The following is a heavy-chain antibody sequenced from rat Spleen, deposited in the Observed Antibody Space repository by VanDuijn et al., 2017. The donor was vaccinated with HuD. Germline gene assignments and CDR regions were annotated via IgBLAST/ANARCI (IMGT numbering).Heavy chain of an antibody. CDR1: GFSLTSYD. V-gene: IGHV2-1*01. CDR3: TRSRYTYVMDA. CDR2: IWSGGST. D-gene: IGHD1-11*01. J-gene: IGHJ4*01. Sequence: QVQLKESGPGLVQPSQTLSLTCTVSGFSLTSYDMHWVRQPPGKGLEWMGAIWSGGSTDYNSALKSRLSISRDTSKSQVFLKMNSLQTEDTAIYFCTRSRYTYVMDAWGQGASVTVSS.